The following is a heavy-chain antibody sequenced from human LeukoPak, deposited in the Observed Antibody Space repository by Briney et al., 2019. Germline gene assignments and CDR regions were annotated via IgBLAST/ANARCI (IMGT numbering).Heavy chain of an antibody. CDR1: GYTFTAYG. Sequence: ASVKVSCKASGYTFTAYGVSWVRQAPGQGLEWMGWISANNGNTNYAQKVQGRVTMTRDTSTSTAYMELRSLRYDDTAVYYCSRDDGPFGGVRFDHWGQGTLVTVSS. D-gene: IGHD3-16*01. V-gene: IGHV1-18*01. J-gene: IGHJ4*02. CDR3: SRDDGPFGGVRFDH. CDR2: ISANNGNT.